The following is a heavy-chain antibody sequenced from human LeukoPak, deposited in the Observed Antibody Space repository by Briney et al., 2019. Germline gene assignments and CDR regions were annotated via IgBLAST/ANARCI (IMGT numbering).Heavy chain of an antibody. CDR3: ARDYDILTGLEGY. D-gene: IGHD3-9*01. V-gene: IGHV3-66*01. Sequence: GGSLRLSCAASEFSVGSNYMTWVRQAPGKGLEWVSLIYSGGSTYYADSVKGRFTISRDNSKNSLYLQMNSLRAEDTAVYYCARDYDILTGLEGYWGQGTLVTVSS. CDR2: IYSGGST. CDR1: EFSVGSNY. J-gene: IGHJ4*02.